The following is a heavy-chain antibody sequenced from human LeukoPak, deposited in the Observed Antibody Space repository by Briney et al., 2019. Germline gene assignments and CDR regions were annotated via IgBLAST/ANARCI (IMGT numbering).Heavy chain of an antibody. D-gene: IGHD3-22*01. V-gene: IGHV1-46*01. CDR1: GHTFTNYY. Sequence: ASVKVSCKASGHTFTNYYMHWVRQAPGQGLEWMGIINPYGGSTSYAQKFQGRVTMTRDTSTSTVYMDLSSLRSEDTAVYYCARDPRLSSGYSTGILWYFDVWGRGTLVTVSS. CDR3: ARDPRLSSGYSTGILWYFDV. CDR2: INPYGGST. J-gene: IGHJ2*01.